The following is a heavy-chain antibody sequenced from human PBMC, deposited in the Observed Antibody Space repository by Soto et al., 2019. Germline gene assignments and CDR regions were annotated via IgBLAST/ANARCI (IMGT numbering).Heavy chain of an antibody. CDR2: ISASGAGT. CDR1: GFTFSSSV. J-gene: IGHJ6*02. V-gene: IGHV3-23*01. CDR3: AKGSASIDV. Sequence: GGSLRLSCAASGFTFSSSVMSWVRQAPGKGLEWVSSISASGAGTFYADSVKGRFTISRDNSKNTLYLQMNSLRAGDTAVYYCAKGSASIDVWGQGTTVTVSS.